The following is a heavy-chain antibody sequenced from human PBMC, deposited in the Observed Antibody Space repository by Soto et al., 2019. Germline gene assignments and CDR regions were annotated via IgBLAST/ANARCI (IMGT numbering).Heavy chain of an antibody. CDR2: ISYDGINK. Sequence: GGSLRLSCAASGFTFSSYALHWVRQAPGKGLEWVAVISYDGINKYYAASVKGRITISRDDSKDTLYLQMNSLRPEDTALYYCARALGALEWSLQFDYWGQGTLVTVSS. CDR3: ARALGALEWSLQFDY. J-gene: IGHJ4*02. D-gene: IGHD3-3*01. V-gene: IGHV3-30-3*01. CDR1: GFTFSSYA.